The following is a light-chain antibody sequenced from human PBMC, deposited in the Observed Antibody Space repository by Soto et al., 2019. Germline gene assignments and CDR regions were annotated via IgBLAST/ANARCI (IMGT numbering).Light chain of an antibody. CDR1: QSVTKY. J-gene: IGKJ4*01. Sequence: EVVLPQSPATLSLSPGERATLSCRASQSVTKYLAWYQQKPGQALRLLIYDVSKRATGIPARFSGSGSETDFTLTISSLEAGDFAVYYCHQRSNWPLTFGGGTKLEIK. CDR2: DVS. CDR3: HQRSNWPLT. V-gene: IGKV3-11*01.